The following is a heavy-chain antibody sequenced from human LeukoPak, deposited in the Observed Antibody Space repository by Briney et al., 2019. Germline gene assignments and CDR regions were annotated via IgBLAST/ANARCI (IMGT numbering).Heavy chain of an antibody. CDR1: GFTFSSYG. CDR2: IWYDGSNK. Sequence: PGRSLRLSCAASGFTFSSYGMHWVRQAPGKGLEWVAVIWYDGSNKYYADSVKGRFTISSDNSKNTLYLQMNSLRAEDTAVYYCARKYSSGWSDYWGQGTLSPSPQ. J-gene: IGHJ4*02. V-gene: IGHV3-33*01. D-gene: IGHD6-13*01. CDR3: ARKYSSGWSDY.